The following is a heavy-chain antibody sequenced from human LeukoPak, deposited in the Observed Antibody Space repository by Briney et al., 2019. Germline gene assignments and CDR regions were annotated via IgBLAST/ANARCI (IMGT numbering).Heavy chain of an antibody. CDR1: GGSIRSSYYY. J-gene: IGHJ4*02. CDR2: IYDSGST. D-gene: IGHD4-11*01. CDR3: ARVASDSRSSIFDY. Sequence: PSETLSLTCTVSGGSIRSSYYYWGWIRQPPGKGLEWIGSIYDSGSTYYNPSLKSRVTISVDTSKNQFSLKLNSVTAADTAVYYCARVASDSRSSIFDYWGQGTLVTVSS. V-gene: IGHV4-39*01.